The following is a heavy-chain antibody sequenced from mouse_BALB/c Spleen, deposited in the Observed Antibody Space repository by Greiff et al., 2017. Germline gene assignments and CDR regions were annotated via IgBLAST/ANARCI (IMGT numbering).Heavy chain of an antibody. Sequence: EVKLVESGGGLVKPGGSLKLSCAASGFTFSDYYMYWVRQTPEKRLEWVATISDGGSYTYYPDSVKGRFTISRDNAKNNLYLQMSSLKSEDTAMYYCARENYEAYWGQGTLVTVSA. CDR3: ARENYEAY. CDR1: GFTFSDYY. CDR2: ISDGGSYT. V-gene: IGHV5-4*02. D-gene: IGHD2-4*01. J-gene: IGHJ3*01.